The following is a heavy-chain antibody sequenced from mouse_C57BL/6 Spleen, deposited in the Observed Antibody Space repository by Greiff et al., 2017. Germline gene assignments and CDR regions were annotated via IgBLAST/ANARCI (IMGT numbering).Heavy chain of an antibody. Sequence: VQLKQSGPGLVKPSQSLSLTCSVTGYSITSGYYWNWIRQFPGNKLEWMGYISYDGSNNYNPSLKNRISITRDTSKNQFFLKLNSVTTEDTATYYCAREDSSGYRYYAMDYWGQGTSVTVSS. CDR1: GYSITSGYY. J-gene: IGHJ4*01. CDR2: ISYDGSN. D-gene: IGHD3-2*02. V-gene: IGHV3-6*01. CDR3: AREDSSGYRYYAMDY.